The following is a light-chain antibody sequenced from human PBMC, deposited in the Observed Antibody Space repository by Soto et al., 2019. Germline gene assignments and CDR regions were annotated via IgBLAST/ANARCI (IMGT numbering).Light chain of an antibody. CDR2: DVS. CDR3: TSYTSSSTYV. V-gene: IGLV2-14*01. Sequence: ALTQPASVSGSPGQSITISCTGTSSDVGGYNYVSWYQQHPGKAPKLMIYDVSNRPSGVSNRFSGSKSGNTASLTISGLQAEDEADYYCTSYTSSSTYVFGTGTKVTVL. CDR1: SSDVGGYNY. J-gene: IGLJ1*01.